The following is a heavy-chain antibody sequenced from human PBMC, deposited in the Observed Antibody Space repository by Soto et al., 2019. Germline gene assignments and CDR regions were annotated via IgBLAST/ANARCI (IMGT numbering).Heavy chain of an antibody. J-gene: IGHJ4*02. CDR2: ISGSGGST. Sequence: VQLLESGGGLVQPGGSLRLSCAASGFTFSSYAMSWVRQAPGKGLEWVSAISGSGGSTYYADSVKGRFTISRDNSKNTLYLQMNSLRAEDTALYYYANVAAAGTTPYHFDYWGQGTLVTVSS. CDR3: ANVAAAGTTPYHFDY. CDR1: GFTFSSYA. D-gene: IGHD6-13*01. V-gene: IGHV3-23*01.